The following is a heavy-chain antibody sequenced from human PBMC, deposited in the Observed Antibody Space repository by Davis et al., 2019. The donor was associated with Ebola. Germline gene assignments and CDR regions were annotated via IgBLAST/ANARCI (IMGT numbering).Heavy chain of an antibody. J-gene: IGHJ4*02. CDR1: GFTFSDYY. D-gene: IGHD2-15*01. CDR2: ISSSGSTI. Sequence: GGSLRLSCAASGFTFSDYYMSWIRQAPGKGLEWVSYISSSGSTIYYADSVKGRFTISRDNAKNSLYLQMNSLRAEDTAVYYCARASNLVGYCSGGSCYGASYDYWGQGTLVTVSS. CDR3: ARASNLVGYCSGGSCYGASYDY. V-gene: IGHV3-11*04.